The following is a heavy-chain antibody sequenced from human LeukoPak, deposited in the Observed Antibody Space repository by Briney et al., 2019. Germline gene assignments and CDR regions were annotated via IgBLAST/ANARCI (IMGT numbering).Heavy chain of an antibody. CDR3: ARDLAYCGGDCSYYFDY. Sequence: ASVKVSCKASGYTFTSYGISWVRQAPGQGLEWMGWISTFNGNTNYAQNLQGRLTMTTDTSTSTAYMELRSLRSDDTAVYYCARDLAYCGGDCSYYFDYWGRGTLVTVSS. CDR2: ISTFNGNT. D-gene: IGHD2-21*02. V-gene: IGHV1-18*01. J-gene: IGHJ4*02. CDR1: GYTFTSYG.